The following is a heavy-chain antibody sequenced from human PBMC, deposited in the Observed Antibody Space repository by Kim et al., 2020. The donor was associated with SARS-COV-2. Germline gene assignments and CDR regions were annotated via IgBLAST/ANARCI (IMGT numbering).Heavy chain of an antibody. CDR2: ISYDGSNK. J-gene: IGHJ3*02. D-gene: IGHD6-13*01. CDR3: ASGIAAEYDAFDI. Sequence: GGSLRLSCAASGFTFSSYAMHWVRQAPGKGLEWVAVISYDGSNKYYADSVKGRFTISRDNSKNTLYLQMNSLRAEDTAVYYCASGIAAEYDAFDIWGQGTMVTVSS. V-gene: IGHV3-30*04. CDR1: GFTFSSYA.